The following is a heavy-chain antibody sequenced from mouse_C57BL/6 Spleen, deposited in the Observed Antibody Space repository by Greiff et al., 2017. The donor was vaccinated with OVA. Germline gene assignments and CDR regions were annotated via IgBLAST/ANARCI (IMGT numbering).Heavy chain of an antibody. D-gene: IGHD2-1*01. CDR3: AGYYGNYYFDY. CDR1: GFTFSSYG. CDR2: ISSGGSYT. Sequence: EVKLVESGGDLVKPGGSLKLSCAASGFTFSSYGMSWVRQTPDKRLEWVATISSGGSYTYYPDSVKGRFTISRDNAKNTLYLQMSSLKSEDTAMYYCAGYYGNYYFDYWGQGTTLTVSS. J-gene: IGHJ2*01. V-gene: IGHV5-6*01.